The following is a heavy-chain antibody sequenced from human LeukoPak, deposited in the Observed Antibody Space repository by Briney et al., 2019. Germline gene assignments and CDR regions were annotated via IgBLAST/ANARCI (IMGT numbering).Heavy chain of an antibody. Sequence: PSETLSLTCTVSGGSISSSSYYWGWIRQPPGKGLEWIGSIYYSGSTYYNPSLKSRVTISVDTSKNQFSLKLSSVTAADTAVYYCARGLITMMVYWGQGTLVTVSS. D-gene: IGHD3-22*01. CDR2: IYYSGST. J-gene: IGHJ4*02. CDR3: ARGLITMMVY. V-gene: IGHV4-39*07. CDR1: GGSISSSSYY.